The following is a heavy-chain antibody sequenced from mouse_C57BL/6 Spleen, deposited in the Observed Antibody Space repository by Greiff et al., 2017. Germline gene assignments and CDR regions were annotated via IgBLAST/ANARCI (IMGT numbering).Heavy chain of an antibody. CDR2: IDPSDSYT. V-gene: IGHV1-69*01. CDR3: ALYYYGSSYYDY. D-gene: IGHD1-1*01. CDR1: GYTFTSYW. J-gene: IGHJ2*01. Sequence: QVQLQQPGAELVMPGASVKLSCKASGYTFTSYWMHWVKQRPGQGLEWIGEIDPSDSYTNYNQKFKGKSTLTVDKSSSTAYMQLSSLTSEDSAVYYCALYYYGSSYYDYGGQGTTLTVSS.